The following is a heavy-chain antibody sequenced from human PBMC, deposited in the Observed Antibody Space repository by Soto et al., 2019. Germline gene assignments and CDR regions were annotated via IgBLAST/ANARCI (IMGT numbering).Heavy chain of an antibody. J-gene: IGHJ4*02. V-gene: IGHV3-23*01. CDR3: AKHNCSGGSCFYYFDY. D-gene: IGHD2-15*01. CDR1: GFTFSSYA. CDR2: ISGSGGST. Sequence: GGSLRLSCAASGFTFSSYAMSWVRQAPGKGLEWVSAISGSGGSTYYADSVKGRFTISRDNSKNTLYLQMNSLRAEDTAVDYCAKHNCSGGSCFYYFDYWGQGTLVTVSS.